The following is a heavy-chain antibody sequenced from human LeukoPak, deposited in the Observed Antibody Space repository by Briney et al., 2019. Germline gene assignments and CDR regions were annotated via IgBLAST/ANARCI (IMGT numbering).Heavy chain of an antibody. CDR2: IYYSGST. CDR3: ARLSDFYWYFDL. Sequence: SETLSLTCTVSGGSISSYYWSWIRQPPGKGLEWIGYIYYSGSTNYNPSLKSRVTISVDTSKNQFSLKLSSVTAADTAVYYCARLSDFYWYFDLWGRGTLVTVSS. D-gene: IGHD2-21*02. J-gene: IGHJ2*01. CDR1: GGSISSYY. V-gene: IGHV4-59*01.